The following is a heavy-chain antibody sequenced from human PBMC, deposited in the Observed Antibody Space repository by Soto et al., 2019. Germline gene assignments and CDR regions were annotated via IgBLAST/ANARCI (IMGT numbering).Heavy chain of an antibody. CDR1: GYSFTSHY. CDR3: AASYVSGYRAFDY. D-gene: IGHD3-10*01. J-gene: IGHJ4*02. Sequence: ASVKVSCKAIGYSFTSHYMHWVRQAPGQGLEWMGRICADNGNTDYAQKLKGRVTMTKDTSTSTAYMELKSLRSEDTAVYYCAASYVSGYRAFDYWGEGALVTVSS. CDR2: ICADNGNT. V-gene: IGHV1-18*04.